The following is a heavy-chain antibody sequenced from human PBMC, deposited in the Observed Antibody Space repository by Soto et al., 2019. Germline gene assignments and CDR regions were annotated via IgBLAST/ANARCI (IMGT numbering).Heavy chain of an antibody. Sequence: SETLSLTCAVSGYSLTSGYYCGWIRQPPGKGLEWIGSIYHSGDTYYNPSLKSRVTISVDTSKNHFSLKLTSVTAADTAVYYCARARIVVAGTIVDYWGQGNLVTVSS. V-gene: IGHV4-38-2*01. J-gene: IGHJ4*02. CDR2: IYHSGDT. CDR3: ARARIVVAGTIVDY. D-gene: IGHD6-19*01. CDR1: GYSLTSGYY.